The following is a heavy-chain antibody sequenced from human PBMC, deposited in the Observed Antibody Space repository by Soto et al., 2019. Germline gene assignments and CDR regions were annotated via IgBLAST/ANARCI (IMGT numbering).Heavy chain of an antibody. Sequence: DVQVDESGGGLIQPGGSLRLSCAASGFIVNGKKYLTWVRHAPGRGLERLSAVYNADGTFYADSVKGRFTVSFDNVKNTVYLKVNSVIYEDTGVYYCATWRIREHAFDVWGPGTRVTVSA. J-gene: IGHJ3*01. D-gene: IGHD1-1*01. CDR3: ATWRIREHAFDV. CDR1: GFIVNGKKY. V-gene: IGHV3-53*01. CDR2: VYNADGT.